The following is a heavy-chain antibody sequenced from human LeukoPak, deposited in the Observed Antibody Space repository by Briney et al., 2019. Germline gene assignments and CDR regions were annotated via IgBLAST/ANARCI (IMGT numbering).Heavy chain of an antibody. CDR3: ARDPYYYGSGSYYSRPGRGSYFDY. CDR1: GFTFSSYA. V-gene: IGHV3-30-3*01. Sequence: GGSLRLSCAASGFTFSSYAMHWVRQAPGKGLEWVAVISYDGSNKYYADSAKGRFTISRDNSKNTLYLQMNSLRAEDTAVYYCARDPYYYGSGSYYSRPGRGSYFDYWGQGTLVTVSS. D-gene: IGHD3-10*01. J-gene: IGHJ4*02. CDR2: ISYDGSNK.